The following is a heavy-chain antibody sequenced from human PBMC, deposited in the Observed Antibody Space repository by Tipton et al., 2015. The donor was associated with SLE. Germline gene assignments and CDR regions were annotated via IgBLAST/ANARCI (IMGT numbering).Heavy chain of an antibody. CDR2: IYTSGTT. Sequence: TLSLTCTVSGDSISRGNYYWAWLRHPAGKGLEWIGHIYTSGTTDYNPSLKSRVTISLDRSQNQFSLILNSVTAADTAMYYCARDPFRGYIYDTTGHVFWGPGMLVTVSS. CDR1: GDSISRGNYY. CDR3: ARDPFRGYIYDTTGHVF. D-gene: IGHD3-22*01. J-gene: IGHJ4*02. V-gene: IGHV4-61*09.